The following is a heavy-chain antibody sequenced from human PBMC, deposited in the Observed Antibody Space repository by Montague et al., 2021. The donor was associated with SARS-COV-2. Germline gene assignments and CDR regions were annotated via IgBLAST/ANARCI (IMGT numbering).Heavy chain of an antibody. CDR3: ARLRDGVVPSPILGVGPYYSYYYMDV. CDR2: INHGGST. Sequence: SETLSLTCAVYGGSFSGNYWKWIRQPPGKGLEWIGEINHGGSTNYNPSLKSRLTISADTSKNQFSLKLTSVAAADTAVYYCARLRDGVVPSPILGVGPYYSYYYMDVWGKGTTVTVSS. D-gene: IGHD3-10*01. CDR1: GGSFSGNY. V-gene: IGHV4-34*01. J-gene: IGHJ6*03.